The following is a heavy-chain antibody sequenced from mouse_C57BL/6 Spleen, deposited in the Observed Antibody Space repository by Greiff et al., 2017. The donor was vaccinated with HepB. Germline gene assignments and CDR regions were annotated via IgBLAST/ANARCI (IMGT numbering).Heavy chain of an antibody. CDR2: IYPGSGST. CDR3: ARAGRRGGYFDY. V-gene: IGHV1-55*01. J-gene: IGHJ2*01. CDR1: GYTFTSYW. Sequence: QVQLKQSGAELVKPGASVKMSCKASGYTFTSYWITWVKQRPGQGLEWIGDIYPGSGSTNYYEKFKSKATLTVDRSSSTAYMQLSSLTSEDSAVYYCARAGRRGGYFDYWGQGATLTVSS.